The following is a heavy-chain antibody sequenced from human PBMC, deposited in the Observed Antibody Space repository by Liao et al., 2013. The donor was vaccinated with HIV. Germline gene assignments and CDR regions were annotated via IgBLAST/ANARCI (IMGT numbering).Heavy chain of an antibody. CDR1: GASISNSAYC. Sequence: QLQLQESGPGLVKPSETLSLTCNVSGASISNSAYCWGWVRQPPGKGLEWIGHIYYSGSTSYNLSVKSRVTMSLDTFKNQFSLELQSVTAADTAVYYCARAPRCSESYRRKMAACAEHLQHWGQGSLVTVSS. CDR2: IYYSGST. V-gene: IGHV4-39*07. CDR3: ARAPRCSESYRRKMAACAEHLQH. D-gene: IGHD1-26*01. J-gene: IGHJ1*01.